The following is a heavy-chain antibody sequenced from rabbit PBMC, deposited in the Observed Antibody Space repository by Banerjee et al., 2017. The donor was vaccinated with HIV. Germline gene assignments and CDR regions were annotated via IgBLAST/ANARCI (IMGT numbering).Heavy chain of an antibody. J-gene: IGHJ4*01. V-gene: IGHV1S45*01. CDR2: IYGGSSGST. CDR1: GFTISSSYW. D-gene: IGHD6-1*01. CDR3: GRDRDGDAGYGSLAL. Sequence: QEQLEESGGDLVKPEGSLTLTCTASGFTISSSYWICWVRQAPGKGLELIACIYGGSSGSTWYASWAKGRFTISKTSSTTVTLQMTSLTVADTATYFCGRDRDGDAGYGSLALWGPGTLVTVS.